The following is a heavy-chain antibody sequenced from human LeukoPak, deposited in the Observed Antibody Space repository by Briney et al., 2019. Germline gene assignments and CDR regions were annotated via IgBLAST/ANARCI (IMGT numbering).Heavy chain of an antibody. CDR3: AKGLKYSSGWRHYFDY. Sequence: PGGSLRLSCAASGFTFSSYGMHWVRQAPGKGLEWVAVISYDGSNKYYADSVKGRFTISRDNSKNTLYLQMNSLRAEDTAVYYCAKGLKYSSGWRHYFDYWGQGTLVTVSS. CDR2: ISYDGSNK. J-gene: IGHJ4*02. CDR1: GFTFSSYG. V-gene: IGHV3-30*18. D-gene: IGHD6-19*01.